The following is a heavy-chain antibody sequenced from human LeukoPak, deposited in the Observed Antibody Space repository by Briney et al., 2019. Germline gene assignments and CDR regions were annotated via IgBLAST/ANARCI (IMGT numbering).Heavy chain of an antibody. D-gene: IGHD7-27*01. V-gene: IGHV3-48*03. CDR3: ARDKLTGVSDAFDI. J-gene: IGHJ3*02. Sequence: PGGSLRLSCAASGFTFSDYEMNWVRQAPGKGLEWVSYISSSGNTIFYADSVKGRFTVSRDNAKNSLYLQMNSLRDDDTAVYYCARDKLTGVSDAFDIWGQGTRVTVSS. CDR2: ISSSGNTI. CDR1: GFTFSDYE.